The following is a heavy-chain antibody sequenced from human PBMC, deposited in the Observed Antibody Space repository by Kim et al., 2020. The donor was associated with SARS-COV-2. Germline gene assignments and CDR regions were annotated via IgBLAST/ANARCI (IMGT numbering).Heavy chain of an antibody. V-gene: IGHV5-51*01. D-gene: IGHD3-10*01. J-gene: IGHJ4*02. Sequence: SPSLQCLVTISADKSISTAYLQWSSLKASDTAMYYCARRYYGSGSYYFDYWGQGTLVTVSS. CDR3: ARRYYGSGSYYFDY.